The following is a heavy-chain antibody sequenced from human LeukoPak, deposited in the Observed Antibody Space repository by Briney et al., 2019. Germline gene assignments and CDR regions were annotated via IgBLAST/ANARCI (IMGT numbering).Heavy chain of an antibody. CDR3: ARAPSSYESGNGYPNLGWLDP. CDR1: GGSISGYY. Sequence: PSETLSLTCTVSGGSISGYYWSWIRQAPGRGLQWIGGFHRGRIQYNSALKSRVTISIDSSKNQFSLRMWPVTAADTAFYFCARAPSSYESGNGYPNLGWLDPWGQGALVTVSS. J-gene: IGHJ5*02. CDR2: FHRGRI. D-gene: IGHD5-24*01. V-gene: IGHV4-4*08.